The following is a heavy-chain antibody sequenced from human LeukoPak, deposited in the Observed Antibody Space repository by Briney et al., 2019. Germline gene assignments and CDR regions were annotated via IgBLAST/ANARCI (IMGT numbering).Heavy chain of an antibody. D-gene: IGHD4-23*01. CDR1: GGSISGDH. CDR2: IYYSGIT. Sequence: SEPVSLTCTVSGGSISGDHWNWTRQPPGKGLEWIGYIYYSGITNYNPPLKIRVTISVDTSKNQFSLRLSSVTAADTAVYYCARDDYGGNRNKAMDVWGQVTPGSVSS. J-gene: IGHJ6*02. V-gene: IGHV4-59*01. CDR3: ARDDYGGNRNKAMDV.